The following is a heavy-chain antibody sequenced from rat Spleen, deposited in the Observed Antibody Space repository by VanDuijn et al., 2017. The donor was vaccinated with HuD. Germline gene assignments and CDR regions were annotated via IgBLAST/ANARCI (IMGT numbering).Heavy chain of an antibody. Sequence: EVQLVESGGGLVQPGNSLKLSCAASGFTFSDYAMAWVRQSPKQGLEWVATIIYDGSRTFYRDSVKGRCTISRDNAKSTLYLQMDSLRSEDTATYYCATGPRILRLDWFAYWGQGVMVTVSS. CDR3: ATGPRILRLDWFAY. CDR2: IIYDGSRT. V-gene: IGHV5S10*01. D-gene: IGHD1-6*01. J-gene: IGHJ2*01. CDR1: GFTFSDYA.